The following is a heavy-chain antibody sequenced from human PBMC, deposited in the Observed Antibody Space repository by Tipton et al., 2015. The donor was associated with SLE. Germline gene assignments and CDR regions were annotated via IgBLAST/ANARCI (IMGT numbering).Heavy chain of an antibody. CDR1: GGSFSGYY. J-gene: IGHJ6*03. V-gene: IGHV4-34*01. Sequence: TLSLTCVVYGGSFSGYYWSWIRQPPGKGLEWIGEINHSGSTNYNPSLKSRVTISVDTSKNQFSLKLSSVTAADTAVYYCARVRPPVSIFGVVKGTDYYYMDVWGKGTTVTVSS. CDR3: ARVRPPVSIFGVVKGTDYYYMDV. CDR2: INHSGST. D-gene: IGHD3-3*01.